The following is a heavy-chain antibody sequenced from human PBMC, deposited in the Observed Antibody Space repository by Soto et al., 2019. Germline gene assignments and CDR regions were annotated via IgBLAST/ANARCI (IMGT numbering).Heavy chain of an antibody. D-gene: IGHD3-10*02. CDR2: IIPIFGTA. CDR1: GGTFSSYA. CDR3: AGLFPPYYYYGMDV. J-gene: IGHJ6*02. V-gene: IGHV1-69*01. Sequence: QVQLVQSGAEVKKPGSSVKVSCKASGGTFSSYAISWVRQAPGQGLEWMGGIIPIFGTANYAQKFQGRVTITAAESTSTASNELISMRSADTAVYYCAGLFPPYYYYGMDVWGQGTTVTVSS.